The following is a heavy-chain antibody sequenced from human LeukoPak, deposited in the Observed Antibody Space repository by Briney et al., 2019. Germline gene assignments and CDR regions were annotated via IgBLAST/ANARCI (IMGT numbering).Heavy chain of an antibody. J-gene: IGHJ4*02. CDR1: GYTFSNYA. CDR3: ARGGSYFVY. Sequence: ASVKVSCKASGYTFSNYAIHWVRQAPGQGLEWMGVIYPGDSNTRYSPSFQGQVTISADRSINTAYLQWSSLKASDTAMYYCARGGSYFVYWGQGTLVTVSS. CDR2: IYPGDSNT. D-gene: IGHD1-26*01. V-gene: IGHV5-51*01.